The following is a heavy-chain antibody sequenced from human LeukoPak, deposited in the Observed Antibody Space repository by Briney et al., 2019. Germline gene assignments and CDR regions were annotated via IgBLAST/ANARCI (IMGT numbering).Heavy chain of an antibody. Sequence: ASVKVSCKASGYTFTNYAMNWVRQAPGQGLEFMGWIHPGTGNPTYAQGFTGRFVFSLVTSVSTTYLQIISLKAEDTAVYFCARAFESLGGLSLPDYWGQGTLVTVSS. D-gene: IGHD3-16*02. CDR2: IHPGTGNP. CDR3: ARAFESLGGLSLPDY. V-gene: IGHV7-4-1*02. CDR1: GYTFTNYA. J-gene: IGHJ4*02.